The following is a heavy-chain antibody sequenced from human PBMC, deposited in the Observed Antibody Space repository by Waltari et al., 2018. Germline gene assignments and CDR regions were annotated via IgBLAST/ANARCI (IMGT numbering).Heavy chain of an antibody. J-gene: IGHJ6*03. CDR2: IKQDGSEN. Sequence: EMQLVESGGGLVQPGGSLRLSCTVSGFTLSNYLMTWVRQAPGKGLEWVANIKQDGSENAYVDSVKGRFTISRDNAKNSVYLQMNSVRAEDTALYYCARDYYYYIDVWGKGTTVTVSS. CDR3: ARDYYYYIDV. CDR1: GFTLSNYL. V-gene: IGHV3-7*01.